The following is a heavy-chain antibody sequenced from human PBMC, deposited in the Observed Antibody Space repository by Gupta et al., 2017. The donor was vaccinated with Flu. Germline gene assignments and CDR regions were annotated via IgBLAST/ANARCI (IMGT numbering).Heavy chain of an antibody. CDR1: GGSLSSGSYY. D-gene: IGHD1-7*01. CDR2: IYTSGST. V-gene: IGHV4-61*02. J-gene: IGHJ5*02. CDR3: AREAINWNYVAAWFDP. Sequence: QVQLQESGPGLVKPSQTLSLTCPVSGGSLSSGSYYWSWIRQPAGKGLEWIGRIYTSGSTNYNPSLKSRVTISVDTSKNQFSLKLSSVTAADTAVYYCAREAINWNYVAAWFDPWGQGTLVTVSS.